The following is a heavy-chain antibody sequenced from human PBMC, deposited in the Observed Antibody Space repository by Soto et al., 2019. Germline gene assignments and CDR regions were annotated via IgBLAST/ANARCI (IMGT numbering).Heavy chain of an antibody. V-gene: IGHV3-23*01. CDR1: GFTFSSYA. Sequence: EVQLLESGGGLVQPGGSLRLSCAASGFTFSSYAMSWVRQAPGKGLEWVSAISGSGGSTYYADSVKGRFTISRDNSKNTLYLQMNSLRAEDTAVYYCAKDAVIVGATPVPFNYYYYGMDVWGQGTTVTVSS. CDR3: AKDAVIVGATPVPFNYYYYGMDV. CDR2: ISGSGGST. D-gene: IGHD1-26*01. J-gene: IGHJ6*02.